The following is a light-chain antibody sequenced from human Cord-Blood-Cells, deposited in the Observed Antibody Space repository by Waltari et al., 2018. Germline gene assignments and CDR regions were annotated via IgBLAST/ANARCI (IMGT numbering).Light chain of an antibody. CDR3: QQYNSPSLT. Sequence: DIQMTQSPSTLSASVGDRVTITCRASQSISSWLAWYQQKPGKAPKLLIYDASSLESGVPSRFSGSGSGTEFTLTISSLQPDDFATYYYQQYNSPSLTFGGGTKVEIK. CDR2: DAS. J-gene: IGKJ4*01. V-gene: IGKV1-5*01. CDR1: QSISSW.